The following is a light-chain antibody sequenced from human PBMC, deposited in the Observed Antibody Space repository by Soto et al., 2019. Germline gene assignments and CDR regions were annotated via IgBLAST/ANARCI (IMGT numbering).Light chain of an antibody. Sequence: EIVLTQSPGTLSLSPGERATLSCRASQSVSSSFLAWYQQKPGQAPRLLIYDTSNRATGIPARFSGSGSGTDFTLTISGLEPEDFAVYYCQQRYGWPPLTFGGGTRVEIK. CDR3: QQRYGWPPLT. V-gene: IGKV3-11*01. CDR2: DTS. J-gene: IGKJ4*01. CDR1: QSVSSSF.